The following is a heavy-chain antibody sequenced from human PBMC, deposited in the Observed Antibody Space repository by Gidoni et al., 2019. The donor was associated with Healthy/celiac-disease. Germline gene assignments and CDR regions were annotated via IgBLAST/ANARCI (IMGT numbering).Heavy chain of an antibody. CDR3: ARDVKGGYGSGSYWGPDAFDI. Sequence: EVQLVESGGGLVQPGGSLRPSCAASGFTFSSYEMNWVRQAPGKGLEWVSYISSSGSTIYYADSVKGRFTISRDNAKNSLYLQMNSLRAEDTAVYYCARDVKGGYGSGSYWGPDAFDIWGQGTMVTVSS. CDR2: ISSSGSTI. CDR1: GFTFSSYE. J-gene: IGHJ3*02. D-gene: IGHD3-10*01. V-gene: IGHV3-48*03.